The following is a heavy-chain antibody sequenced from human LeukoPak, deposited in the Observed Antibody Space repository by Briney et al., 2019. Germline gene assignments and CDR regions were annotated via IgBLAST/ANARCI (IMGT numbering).Heavy chain of an antibody. CDR3: ARASYFFESSGYLLYYYDY. CDR2: IYYSGST. V-gene: IGHV4-59*01. Sequence: PSETLSLTCTVSGGSISSYYWSWLRQPPGKGMEWLGYIYYSGSTNYNPSLESRVTISVDTSKNQFSLKLSSVTAADTAVYYCARASYFFESSGYLLYYYDYWGQGTLVTVSS. J-gene: IGHJ4*02. CDR1: GGSISSYY. D-gene: IGHD3-22*01.